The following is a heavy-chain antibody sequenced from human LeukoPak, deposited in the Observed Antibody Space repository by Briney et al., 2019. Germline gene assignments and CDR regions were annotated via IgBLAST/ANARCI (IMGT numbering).Heavy chain of an antibody. J-gene: IGHJ4*02. D-gene: IGHD6-25*01. CDR3: ARDSSKRLPGFDY. CDR1: GFTFSGYW. V-gene: IGHV3-7*01. CDR2: IKQDGSEK. Sequence: GGSLRLSCAASGFTFSGYWMSWVRQAPGKGLEWVANIKQDGSEKYYVDSVKGRFTISRDNAKNSLYLQMNSLRAEDTDGYYCARDSSKRLPGFDYWGQGTLVTVSS.